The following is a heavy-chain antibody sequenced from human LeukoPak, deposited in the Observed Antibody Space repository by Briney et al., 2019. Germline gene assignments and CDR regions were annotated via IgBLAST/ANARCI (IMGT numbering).Heavy chain of an antibody. J-gene: IGHJ4*02. V-gene: IGHV4-39*01. CDR3: ARLYYDSSGYYQICYFDY. Sequence: SETLSLTCTVSGGSISSSSYYWGWIRKPPGKGLEWIGSIYYSGSPFYNPSLKSRVTISVDTSKNQFSLNLSSVTAADTAVYYCARLYYDSSGYYQICYFDYWGQGTLVTVSS. CDR2: IYYSGSP. D-gene: IGHD3-22*01. CDR1: GGSISSSSYY.